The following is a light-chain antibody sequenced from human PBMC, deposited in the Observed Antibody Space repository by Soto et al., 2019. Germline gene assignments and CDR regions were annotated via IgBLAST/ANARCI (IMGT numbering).Light chain of an antibody. J-gene: IGLJ2*01. Sequence: QSVLTQPASVSESPGQSITISCTGTSSDVGGYNYVSWYQQHPGKAPKLIIYEVNHRPSGVSNRFSGSKSGNTASLTISGLQAEDEAHYYCSSYTTISTLIFGGGTKVTVL. CDR2: EVN. V-gene: IGLV2-14*01. CDR3: SSYTTISTLI. CDR1: SSDVGGYNY.